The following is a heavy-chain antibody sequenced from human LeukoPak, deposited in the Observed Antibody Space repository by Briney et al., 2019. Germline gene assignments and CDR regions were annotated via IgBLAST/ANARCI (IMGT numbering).Heavy chain of an antibody. Sequence: SVKVSCKASGGTFSSYAISWVRQAPGQGLEWMGGIIPTFGTANYAQKFQGRVTITADESTSTAYMELSSLRSEDTAVYYCARGTRDGYINFDYWGQGTLVTVSS. CDR2: IIPTFGTA. D-gene: IGHD5-24*01. CDR3: ARGTRDGYINFDY. CDR1: GGTFSSYA. J-gene: IGHJ4*02. V-gene: IGHV1-69*13.